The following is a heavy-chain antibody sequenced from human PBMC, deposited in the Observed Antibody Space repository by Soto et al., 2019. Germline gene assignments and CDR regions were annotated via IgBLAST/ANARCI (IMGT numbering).Heavy chain of an antibody. CDR2: ISCDGSTK. CDR3: AREGIAESGPNFDDC. CDR1: GFTFKHNA. D-gene: IGHD6-13*01. Sequence: QVPLVESGGGVVQPGRSLTIFCTASGFTFKHNAMHWIRQAPAKGLEWVADISCDGSTKNYADSVKGRFTISRDNSKNTRSVQMRALKGEDTATYYCAREGIAESGPNFDDCWGQGTLVAVSS. J-gene: IGHJ4*02. V-gene: IGHV3-30-3*01.